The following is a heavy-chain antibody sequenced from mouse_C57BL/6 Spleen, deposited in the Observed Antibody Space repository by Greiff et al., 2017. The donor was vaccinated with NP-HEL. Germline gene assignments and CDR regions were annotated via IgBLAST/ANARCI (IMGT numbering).Heavy chain of an antibody. D-gene: IGHD4-1*01. CDR3: ARLTGTPY. V-gene: IGHV5-6*01. CDR1: GFTFSSYG. Sequence: EVQVVESGGDLVKPGGSLKLSCAASGFTFSSYGMSWVRQTPDKRLEWVATISSGGSYTYYPDSVKGRFTISRDNAKNTLYLQMSSLKSEDTAMYYCARLTGTPYWGQGTLVTVSA. J-gene: IGHJ3*01. CDR2: ISSGGSYT.